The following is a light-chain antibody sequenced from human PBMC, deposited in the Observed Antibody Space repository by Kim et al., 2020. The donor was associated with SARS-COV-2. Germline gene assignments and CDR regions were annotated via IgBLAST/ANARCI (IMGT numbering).Light chain of an antibody. J-gene: IGKJ4*01. CDR1: QDISSW. Sequence: ASVGDRLTLTCRASQDISSWVAWYQQKPGRAPKLLIYAASTLQTGVPSRFSGSGAGTDFTLTISNLQPEDSATYFCQQPNSFPLTFGGGTKVDIK. CDR3: QQPNSFPLT. CDR2: AAS. V-gene: IGKV1-12*01.